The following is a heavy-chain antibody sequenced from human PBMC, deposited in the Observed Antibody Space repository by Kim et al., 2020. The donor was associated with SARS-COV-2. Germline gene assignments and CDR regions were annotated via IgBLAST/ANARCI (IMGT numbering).Heavy chain of an antibody. CDR3: ASGGITMVRGVIY. Sequence: YADSAKGRFTISRDNAKNSLYLQMNSLRAEDTAVYYCASGGITMVRGVIYWGQGTLVTVSS. D-gene: IGHD3-10*01. J-gene: IGHJ4*02. V-gene: IGHV3-21*01.